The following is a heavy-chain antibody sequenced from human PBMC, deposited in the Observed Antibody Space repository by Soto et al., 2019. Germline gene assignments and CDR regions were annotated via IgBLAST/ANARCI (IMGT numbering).Heavy chain of an antibody. CDR3: ARDGSRQLWLIGYYYGVDV. CDR1: GYTFTSYG. J-gene: IGHJ6*02. CDR2: ISAYNGNT. Sequence: GASVKVSCKASGYTFTSYGISWVRQAPGQGLEWMGWISAYNGNTNYAQKLQGRVTMTTDTSTSTAYMELRSLRSDDTAVYYCARDGSRQLWLIGYYYGVDVWGQGTTVTVSS. V-gene: IGHV1-18*01. D-gene: IGHD5-18*01.